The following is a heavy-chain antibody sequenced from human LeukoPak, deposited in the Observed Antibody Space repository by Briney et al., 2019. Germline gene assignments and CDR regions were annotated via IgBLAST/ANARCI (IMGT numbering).Heavy chain of an antibody. J-gene: IGHJ4*02. CDR2: INHSGST. D-gene: IGHD3-22*01. CDR1: GGSFSGYY. Sequence: SETLSLTCAVYGGSFSGYYWSWIRQPPGKGLEWIGEINHSGSTNYNPSLKSRVSISVDTSKNQFSLKLSSVTAADTAVYYCARQSFHYYENTGYYSSLPDFWGQGTLVTVSS. CDR3: ARQSFHYYENTGYYSSLPDF. V-gene: IGHV4-34*01.